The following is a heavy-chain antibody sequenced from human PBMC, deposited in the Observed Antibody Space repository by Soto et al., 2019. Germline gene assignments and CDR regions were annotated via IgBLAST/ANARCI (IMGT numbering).Heavy chain of an antibody. CDR1: GGSISSGGYY. J-gene: IGHJ4*02. Sequence: PSETLSLTCTVSGGSISSGGYYWSWIRQHPGKGLEWIGYIYYSGSTYYNPSLKSRVTISVDTSKNQFSLKLSSVTAADTAVYYCASPVRSSSGLQYFFDYWGQGTLVTVSS. CDR3: ASPVRSSSGLQYFFDY. CDR2: IYYSGST. V-gene: IGHV4-31*03. D-gene: IGHD6-19*01.